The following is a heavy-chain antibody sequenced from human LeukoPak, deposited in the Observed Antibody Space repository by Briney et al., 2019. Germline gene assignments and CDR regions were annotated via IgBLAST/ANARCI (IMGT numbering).Heavy chain of an antibody. CDR2: IYSGGNT. CDR3: ARGFQAGNYFDP. D-gene: IGHD2-21*01. J-gene: IGHJ5*02. V-gene: IGHV3-53*01. CDR1: GVAVSGIY. Sequence: GRSLRLSCAASGVAVSGIYMSWVRQAPGEGLECVSVIYSGGNTYYADSVKGRFTISRDNSKNTLFLQMNSLRAEDTAVYYCARGFQAGNYFDPWGQGTLVTVSS.